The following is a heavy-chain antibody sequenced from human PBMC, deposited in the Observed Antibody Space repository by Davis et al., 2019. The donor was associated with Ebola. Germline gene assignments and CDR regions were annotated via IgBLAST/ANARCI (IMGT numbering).Heavy chain of an antibody. D-gene: IGHD1-26*01. J-gene: IGHJ4*02. CDR3: AREPSGSYYDYFDY. V-gene: IGHV1-2*02. Sequence: ASVKVSCKASGYTFTGYYMHWVRQAPGQGLEWMGWINPNSGGTNYAQKLQGRVTMTTDTSTSTAYLDLRSLKSDDTAVYYCAREPSGSYYDYFDYWGQGTLVTVSS. CDR2: INPNSGGT. CDR1: GYTFTGYY.